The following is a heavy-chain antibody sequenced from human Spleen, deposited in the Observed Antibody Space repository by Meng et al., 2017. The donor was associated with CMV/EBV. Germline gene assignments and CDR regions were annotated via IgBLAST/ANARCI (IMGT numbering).Heavy chain of an antibody. V-gene: IGHV4-34*01. Sequence: YGGSFGGYYWSWIRQPPGKGLEWIGEINHSGSTNYNPSLKSRVTISVDTSKNQFSLKLSAVTAADTAVYYCARAPVPAAKGVWFDPWGQGTLVTVSS. CDR3: ARAPVPAAKGVWFDP. J-gene: IGHJ5*02. CDR1: GGSFGGYY. CDR2: INHSGST. D-gene: IGHD2-2*01.